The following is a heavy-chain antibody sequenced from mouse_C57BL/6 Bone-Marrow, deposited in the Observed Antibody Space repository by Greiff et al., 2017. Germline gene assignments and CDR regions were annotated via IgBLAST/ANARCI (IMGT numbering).Heavy chain of an antibody. CDR2: ISSGSSTI. V-gene: IGHV5-17*01. J-gene: IGHJ2*01. Sequence: EVKLVESGGGLVKPGGSLKLSCAASGFTFSDYGMHWVRQAPEKGLEWVAYISSGSSTIYYADTVKGRFTISRDNAKNTLFLQMTSLRSEDTAMFYCASFFFDYWGQGTTLTVSS. CDR1: GFTFSDYG. CDR3: ASFFFDY.